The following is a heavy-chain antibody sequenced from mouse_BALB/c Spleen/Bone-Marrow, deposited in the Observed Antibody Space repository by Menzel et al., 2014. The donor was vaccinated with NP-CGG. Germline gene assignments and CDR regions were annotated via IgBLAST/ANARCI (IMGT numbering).Heavy chain of an antibody. Sequence: VKLQQSGAELVKPGASVKLSCTASGFNIKDTYMHWVKQRPEQGLEWIGRIDPANGNTKYDPKFQGKATITADTSSNTAYLQLSSLTSEDTAVYYCAYGSSYGYSDYWGQGTTLTVSS. J-gene: IGHJ2*01. CDR1: GFNIKDTY. V-gene: IGHV14-3*02. D-gene: IGHD1-1*01. CDR2: IDPANGNT. CDR3: AYGSSYGYSDY.